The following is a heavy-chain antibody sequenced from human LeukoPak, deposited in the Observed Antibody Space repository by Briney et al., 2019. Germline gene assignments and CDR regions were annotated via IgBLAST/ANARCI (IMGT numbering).Heavy chain of an antibody. D-gene: IGHD3-16*02. V-gene: IGHV3-30*18. CDR1: GFTFSSYG. Sequence: PGRSLRLSCAASGFTFSSYGMHWVRQAPGKGLEWVAVISYDGSNKYYADSVKGRFTISRDNSKNTLYLQMNSLRAEDTAVYYCAKDYLAGAGYGMDVWGQGTTVTVSS. CDR2: ISYDGSNK. J-gene: IGHJ6*02. CDR3: AKDYLAGAGYGMDV.